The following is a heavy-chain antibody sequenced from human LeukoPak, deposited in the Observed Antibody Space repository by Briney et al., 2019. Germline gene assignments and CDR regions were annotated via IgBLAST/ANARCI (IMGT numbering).Heavy chain of an antibody. CDR1: GFTFSDYA. V-gene: IGHV3-23*01. D-gene: IGHD2/OR15-2a*01. J-gene: IGHJ6*02. CDR2: ISGSGGTT. Sequence: GGSLRLSCAASGFTFSDYAMTWVRQDPGKGLEWISTISGSGGTTYYADSVKGRFTISRDNAKNSLYLQMNSLRAEDTAVYYCASNRLDYYYGMDVWGQGTTVTVPS. CDR3: ASNRLDYYYGMDV.